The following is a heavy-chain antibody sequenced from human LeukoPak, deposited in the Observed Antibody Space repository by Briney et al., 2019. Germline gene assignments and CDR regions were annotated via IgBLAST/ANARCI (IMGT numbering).Heavy chain of an antibody. CDR1: GFTFSTYA. V-gene: IGHV3-23*01. CDR3: AKVRRSCSGGSCYYYYYGMDV. Sequence: GGSLRLSCAASGFTFSTYAMSWVRQAPGKGLEWVSAISTSGGGTYYAASVKGRFIISRDNSKNTLYLQMNSLRAEDTAVYYCAKVRRSCSGGSCYYYYYGMDVWGQGTTVTVSS. CDR2: ISTSGGGT. D-gene: IGHD2-15*01. J-gene: IGHJ6*02.